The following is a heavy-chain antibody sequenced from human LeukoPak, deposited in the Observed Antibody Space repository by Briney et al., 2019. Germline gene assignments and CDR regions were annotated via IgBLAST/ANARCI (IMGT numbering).Heavy chain of an antibody. V-gene: IGHV4-34*01. D-gene: IGHD2-15*01. CDR1: GGSFSGYY. CDR2: INHSGST. Sequence: SETLSLTCAVYGGSFSGYYWSWIRQPPGKGLEWIGEINHSGSTNYNPSLKSRVTISVDTSKNQFSLKLSSVTAADTAVYYCARGGGYCSGGSCYWGWFNWFDPWGQGTLVTVSS. J-gene: IGHJ5*02. CDR3: ARGGGYCSGGSCYWGWFNWFDP.